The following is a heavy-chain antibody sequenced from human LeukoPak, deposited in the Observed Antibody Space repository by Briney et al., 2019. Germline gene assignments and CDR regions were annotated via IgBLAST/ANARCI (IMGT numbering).Heavy chain of an antibody. CDR2: INQDGSKK. CDR1: GFTFSSYW. CDR3: TTDRGYSTLDD. J-gene: IGHJ4*02. Sequence: PGGSLRLSCADSGFTFSSYWMTWVRQAPGKGLEWVANINQDGSKKDHVDSVKGRFTISRDNAKKTLYLQMDSLRTDDTAVYCCTTDRGYSTLDDWGQGTLVTVSS. V-gene: IGHV3-7*01. D-gene: IGHD3-10*01.